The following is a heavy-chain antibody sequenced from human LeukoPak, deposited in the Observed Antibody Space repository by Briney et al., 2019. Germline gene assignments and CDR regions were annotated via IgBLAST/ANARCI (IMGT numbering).Heavy chain of an antibody. D-gene: IGHD2-2*01. Sequence: SETLSLTCTVSGGSISSSSCYCGWIRQPPGKGLEWIGSIYYSGSTYYNPSLKSRVTISVDTSKNQFSLKLSSVTAADTAVYYCARALDCSSTSCSTYYMDVWGKGTTVSVSS. CDR1: GGSISSSSCY. CDR3: ARALDCSSTSCSTYYMDV. CDR2: IYYSGST. V-gene: IGHV4-39*01. J-gene: IGHJ6*03.